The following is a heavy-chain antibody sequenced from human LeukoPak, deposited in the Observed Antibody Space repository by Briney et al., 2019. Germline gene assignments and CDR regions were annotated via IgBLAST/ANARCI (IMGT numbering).Heavy chain of an antibody. CDR2: ISAYNGNT. D-gene: IGHD3-10*01. CDR1: GYTFTSYG. V-gene: IGHV1-18*01. J-gene: IGHJ4*02. Sequence: ASVKVSRKASGYTFTSYGISWVRQAPGQGLEWMGWISAYNGNTNYAQKLQGRVTMTTDTSTSTAYMELRSLRSDDTAVYYCARDRGVTMVRGGTSSDYWGQGTLVTVSS. CDR3: ARDRGVTMVRGGTSSDY.